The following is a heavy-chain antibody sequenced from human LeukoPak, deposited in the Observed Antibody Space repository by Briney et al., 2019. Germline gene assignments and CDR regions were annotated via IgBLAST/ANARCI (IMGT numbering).Heavy chain of an antibody. CDR2: ISAGGGST. V-gene: IGHV3-23*01. D-gene: IGHD2-21*02. CDR3: AKSGDSSRTYNWFDP. Sequence: GGSLRLSCAASGFTFSSFAMSWVRQAPGKGLEWVSGISAGGGSTYYADSVKGRFTISRDNSKNTLYLQMNSLRAEDTALYYCAKSGDSSRTYNWFDPWGQGILVTVSS. CDR1: GFTFSSFA. J-gene: IGHJ5*02.